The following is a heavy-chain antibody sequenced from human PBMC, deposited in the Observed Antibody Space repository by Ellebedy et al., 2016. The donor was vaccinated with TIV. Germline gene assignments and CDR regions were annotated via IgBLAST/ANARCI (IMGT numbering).Heavy chain of an antibody. CDR3: AYYRDSEGTHVDY. CDR1: GFTFSDAW. CDR2: IKIKAHGGTT. V-gene: IGHV3-15*05. J-gene: IGHJ4*02. D-gene: IGHD3-10*01. Sequence: PGGSLRLSCAASGFTFSDAWLKWVRQAPGKGLEWVGRIKIKAHGGTTDHAGPVKGRFTISRDDSKDTLYLQMNSLKREDTAVYYCAYYRDSEGTHVDYWGQGTLVTVSS.